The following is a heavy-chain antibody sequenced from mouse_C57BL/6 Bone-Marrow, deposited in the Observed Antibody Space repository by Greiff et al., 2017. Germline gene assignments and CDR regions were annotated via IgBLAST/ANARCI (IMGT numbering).Heavy chain of an antibody. D-gene: IGHD1-1*01. Sequence: QVQLQQSGAELVKPGASVKLSCKASGYTFTSYWMQWVKQRPGQGLEWIGEIDPSDSDTNYNPKFKGKATLTVDTSSSTAYMQLSSLTSEDSAVYYCARLGSDYYGSSYWYFDVWGTGTTVTVSS. CDR1: GYTFTSYW. CDR2: IDPSDSDT. V-gene: IGHV1-50*01. J-gene: IGHJ1*03. CDR3: ARLGSDYYGSSYWYFDV.